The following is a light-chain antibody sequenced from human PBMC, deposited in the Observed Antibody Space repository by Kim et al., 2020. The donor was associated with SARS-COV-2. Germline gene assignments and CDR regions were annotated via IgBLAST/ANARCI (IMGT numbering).Light chain of an antibody. CDR1: QSVATN. V-gene: IGKV3-15*01. J-gene: IGKJ2*01. Sequence: EIVMTQSPATLSLSPGERATLSCRASQSVATNLAWYQQKPGQRPRLLIYGASTRATGIPARFSGSGSGTEFTLSIASLQSEDFAVYYCQQYKNWPSYTFGQGTKLEI. CDR3: QQYKNWPSYT. CDR2: GAS.